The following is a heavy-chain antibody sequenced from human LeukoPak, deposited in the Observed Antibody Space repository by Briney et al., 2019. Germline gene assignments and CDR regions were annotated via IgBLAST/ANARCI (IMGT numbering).Heavy chain of an antibody. CDR2: IYYSGST. CDR1: GGSISSYY. CDR3: ARETYYYDSSGSTGFDY. V-gene: IGHV4-59*01. Sequence: SETLSLTCTVSGGSISSYYWSWIRQPPGKGLEWIGYIYYSGSTNYNPSLKSRVTISVDTSKNQFSLKLSSVTAADTAVYYCARETYYYDSSGSTGFDYWGQGTLVTVSS. D-gene: IGHD3-22*01. J-gene: IGHJ4*02.